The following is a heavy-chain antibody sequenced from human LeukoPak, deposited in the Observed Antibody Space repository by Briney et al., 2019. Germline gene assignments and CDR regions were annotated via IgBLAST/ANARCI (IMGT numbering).Heavy chain of an antibody. Sequence: SETLSLTCTVSGYSISSGYYWGWIRQPPGKGLEWIGSIYHSGSTYYNPSLKSRVTISVDTSKNQFSLKLSSVTAADTAVYYCARVYSSSWYVIDYWGQGTLVTVSS. CDR2: IYHSGST. D-gene: IGHD6-13*01. V-gene: IGHV4-38-2*02. CDR3: ARVYSSSWYVIDY. J-gene: IGHJ4*02. CDR1: GYSISSGYY.